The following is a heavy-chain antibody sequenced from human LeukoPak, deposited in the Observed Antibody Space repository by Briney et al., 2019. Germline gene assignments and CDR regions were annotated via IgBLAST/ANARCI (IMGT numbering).Heavy chain of an antibody. D-gene: IGHD1-26*01. V-gene: IGHV3-74*01. CDR3: VRGYSGSYYN. CDR1: GFTFSSYW. Sequence: GGSLRLSCAASGFTFSSYWMHWVRQAPGKGLVWVSRINNHGSGTTYADSVKGRFTISRDTAKNTLYLQMNSLRAEDTAVYCCVRGYSGSYYNWGQGTLVTVSS. CDR2: INNHGSGT. J-gene: IGHJ4*02.